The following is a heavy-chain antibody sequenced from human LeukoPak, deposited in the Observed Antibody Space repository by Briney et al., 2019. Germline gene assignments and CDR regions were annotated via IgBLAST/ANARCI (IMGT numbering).Heavy chain of an antibody. CDR3: ASTVAGRDYYYYYGMDV. V-gene: IGHV4-4*07. CDR2: IYTSGST. J-gene: IGHJ6*02. Sequence: PSETLSLTCTVSGGSISSYYWSWIRQPAGKGLEWIGRIYTSGSTNYNPSLKSRVTMSVDTSKNQFSLKLSSVTAADTAVYYCASTVAGRDYYYYYGMDVWGRGTTVTVSS. D-gene: IGHD6-19*01. CDR1: GGSISSYY.